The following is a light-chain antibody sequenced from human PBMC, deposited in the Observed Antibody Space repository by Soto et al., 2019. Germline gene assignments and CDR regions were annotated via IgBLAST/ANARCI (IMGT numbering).Light chain of an antibody. V-gene: IGKV3-20*01. Sequence: EIVLTQSPGTLSLSPGERATLSCRASQSISSSSLAWYQQKRGQAPRLLIYGASRRATGIPDTFSGSGSGTDFTLTISRLEPEDFATYYCQQYNSYPLTFGGGTKVDIK. CDR3: QQYNSYPLT. J-gene: IGKJ4*01. CDR1: QSISSSS. CDR2: GAS.